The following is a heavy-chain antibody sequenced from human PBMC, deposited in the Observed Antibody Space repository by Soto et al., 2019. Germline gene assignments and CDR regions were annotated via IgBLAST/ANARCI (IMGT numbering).Heavy chain of an antibody. V-gene: IGHV5-51*01. D-gene: IGHD2-21*01. J-gene: IGHJ4*02. CDR2: IYPGDSDT. Sequence: PGESLKISCKCSGYSFTSYWIGWVRQVPGKGLEWMGIIYPGDSDTRYSPSFQGQVTISADKSISTAYLQWSSLKASDTAMYYCTAYCGGDCSPANKYFDYWGQGTLVTVSS. CDR1: GYSFTSYW. CDR3: TAYCGGDCSPANKYFDY.